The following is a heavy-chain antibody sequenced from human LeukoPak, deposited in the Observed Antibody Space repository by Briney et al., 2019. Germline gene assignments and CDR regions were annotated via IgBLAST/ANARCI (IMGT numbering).Heavy chain of an antibody. Sequence: ASVKVSCKVSGYTLTELSMHWVRQAPGKGLEWMGGFDPEDGETIYAQKFQGRVTMTEDTSTDTAYMELSSLRSEDTAVYYCATGRSSMVRGVISTGGAFDYWGQGTLVTVSS. J-gene: IGHJ4*02. CDR2: FDPEDGET. V-gene: IGHV1-24*01. CDR3: ATGRSSMVRGVISTGGAFDY. CDR1: GYTLTELS. D-gene: IGHD3-10*01.